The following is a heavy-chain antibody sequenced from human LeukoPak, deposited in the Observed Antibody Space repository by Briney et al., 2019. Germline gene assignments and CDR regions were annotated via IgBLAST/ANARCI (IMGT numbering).Heavy chain of an antibody. CDR2: IYTSGST. Sequence: PSETLSLTCTVSGGSISSGRYYCSWIRQPAGKGLEWIGRIYTSGSTNYNPSLKSLVTISVDTSKNQFSMKPSSVPDADTAVYYCAREGARDAFDIWGQGTIVTVSS. CDR3: AREGARDAFDI. D-gene: IGHD4/OR15-4a*01. J-gene: IGHJ3*02. CDR1: GGSISSGRYY. V-gene: IGHV4-61*02.